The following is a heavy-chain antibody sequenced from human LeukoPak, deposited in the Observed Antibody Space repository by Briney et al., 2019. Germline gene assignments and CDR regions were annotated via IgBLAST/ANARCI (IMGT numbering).Heavy chain of an antibody. Sequence: GGSLGLSCAASGFTFSSYSMNWVRQAPGKGLEWVSYISSSSSTIYYADSVKGRFTISRDNAKNSLYLQMNSLRAEDTAVYYCAKARDYYDSSGSFDYWGQGTLVTVSS. CDR1: GFTFSSYS. V-gene: IGHV3-48*04. J-gene: IGHJ4*02. CDR3: AKARDYYDSSGSFDY. CDR2: ISSSSSTI. D-gene: IGHD3-22*01.